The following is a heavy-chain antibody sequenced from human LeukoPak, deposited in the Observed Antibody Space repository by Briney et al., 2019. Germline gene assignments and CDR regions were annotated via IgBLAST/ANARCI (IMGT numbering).Heavy chain of an antibody. V-gene: IGHV3-23*01. CDR2: VSGSGGST. CDR1: GFTFSSYA. D-gene: IGHD3-22*01. Sequence: GGSLRLSCAASGFTFSSYAKSWVRQAPGKRLEWVSAVSGSGGSTYYADSVKGRFTISRDNSKNTLYLQMNSLRAEDTAVYYCAKEDSSVPRKYIQHWGQGTLVTVSS. CDR3: AKEDSSVPRKYIQH. J-gene: IGHJ1*01.